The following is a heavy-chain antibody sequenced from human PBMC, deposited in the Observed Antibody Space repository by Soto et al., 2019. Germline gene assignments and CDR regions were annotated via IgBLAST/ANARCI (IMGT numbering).Heavy chain of an antibody. J-gene: IGHJ4*02. Sequence: SETLSLTCTVSGGSISSYYWSWIRQPPGKGLEWIGYIYYSGSTNYNPSLKSRVTISVDTSKNQFSLKLSSVTAADTAVYYCARVIFASYYDFWSGYYTDYYFDYWGQGTLVTVSS. CDR2: IYYSGST. V-gene: IGHV4-59*01. CDR1: GGSISSYY. CDR3: ARVIFASYYDFWSGYYTDYYFDY. D-gene: IGHD3-3*01.